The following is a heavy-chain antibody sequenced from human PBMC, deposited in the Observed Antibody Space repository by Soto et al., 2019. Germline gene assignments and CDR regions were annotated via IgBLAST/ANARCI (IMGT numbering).Heavy chain of an antibody. J-gene: IGHJ4*02. Sequence: EVQLLESGGGLVQPGGSLRLSCAASGFTFSSYSMSWVRQAPGKGLQWVSSISGSGGSTYYADSVNGRFTISRDNSKNTLYLQMNSLRAEDTAVYYCAKVERYSSGWSKLWGQGTLVTVSS. CDR3: AKVERYSSGWSKL. CDR2: ISGSGGST. D-gene: IGHD6-19*01. V-gene: IGHV3-23*01. CDR1: GFTFSSYS.